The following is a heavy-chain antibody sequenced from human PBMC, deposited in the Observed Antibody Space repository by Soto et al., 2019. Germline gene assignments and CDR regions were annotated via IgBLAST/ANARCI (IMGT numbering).Heavy chain of an antibody. J-gene: IGHJ4*02. D-gene: IGHD4-17*01. CDR2: IYYSGST. Sequence: QVQLQESGPGLVKPSETLSLTCTVSGGSISSYYWSWIRQPPGKGLEWIGYIYYSGSTNYNPSLXSXAXIXVDTSKNQCSLKLSSVTAADTAVYYCARRYGDYFDYWGQGTLVTVSS. CDR1: GGSISSYY. V-gene: IGHV4-59*08. CDR3: ARRYGDYFDY.